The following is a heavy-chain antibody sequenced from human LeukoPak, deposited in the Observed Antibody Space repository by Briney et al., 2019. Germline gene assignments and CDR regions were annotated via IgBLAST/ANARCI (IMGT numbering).Heavy chain of an antibody. D-gene: IGHD6-19*01. Sequence: SETLSLTCTVSGDSINSYYWSWIRQSAGKGLEWIGRIYASGSTNYNPSLKSRVTVSVDTSKNQFSLKLTSVTAADTAVYYCARVPAVASSTGYYYIDVWGKGTTVTVSS. J-gene: IGHJ6*03. V-gene: IGHV4-4*07. CDR3: ARVPAVASSTGYYYIDV. CDR2: IYASGST. CDR1: GDSINSYY.